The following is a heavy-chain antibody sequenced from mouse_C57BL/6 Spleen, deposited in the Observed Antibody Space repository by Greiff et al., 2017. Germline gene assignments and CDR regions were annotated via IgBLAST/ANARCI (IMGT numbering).Heavy chain of an antibody. D-gene: IGHD1-1*02. CDR3: ARSAVGYFDY. V-gene: IGHV1-59*01. J-gene: IGHJ2*01. CDR2: IDPSDSYT. CDR1: GYTFTSYW. Sequence: VKLLQPGAELVRPGTSVKLSCKASGYTFTSYWMHWVKQRPGQGLEWIGVIDPSDSYTNYNQKFKGKATLTVDTASSTAYMQLSSLTSEDSAVYYCARSAVGYFDYWGQGTTLTVSS.